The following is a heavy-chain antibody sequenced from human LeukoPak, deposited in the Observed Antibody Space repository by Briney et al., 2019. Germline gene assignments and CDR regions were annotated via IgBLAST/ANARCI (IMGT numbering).Heavy chain of an antibody. CDR1: GGSISSYC. D-gene: IGHD5-24*01. CDR3: ARGARRWPWRGFDY. CDR2: IYYSGST. V-gene: IGHV4-59*12. J-gene: IGHJ4*02. Sequence: SETLSLTCTVSGGSISSYCWSWIRQPPGKGLEWIGYIYYSGSTNYNPSLKSRVTISVDTSKNQFSLKLSSVTAADTAVYYCARGARRWPWRGFDYWGQGTLVTVSS.